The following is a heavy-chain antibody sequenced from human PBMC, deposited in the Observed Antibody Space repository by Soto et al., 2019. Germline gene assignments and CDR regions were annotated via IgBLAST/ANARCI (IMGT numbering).Heavy chain of an antibody. V-gene: IGHV4-59*01. CDR2: IYYSGST. D-gene: IGHD3-3*01. CDR1: GGSNSSYY. CDR3: ARDRLLEWLSGMDV. Sequence: PSETLSLTCTLSGGSNSSYYWSWIRQPPGKGLERIGYIYYSGSTNYNPSLKSRVTISVDTSKNQFSLKLSSVTAADTHVYYCARDRLLEWLSGMDVWGQGTTVTVSS. J-gene: IGHJ6*02.